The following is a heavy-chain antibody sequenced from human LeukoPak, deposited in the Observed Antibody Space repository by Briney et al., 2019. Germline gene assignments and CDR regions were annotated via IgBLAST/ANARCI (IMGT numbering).Heavy chain of an antibody. CDR2: VSGSGAKT. CDR1: GFTFRSYA. V-gene: IGHV3-23*01. J-gene: IGHJ4*02. D-gene: IGHD6-19*01. CDR3: ATLAVPFDY. Sequence: GGSLRLSCEASGFTFRSYAMTWVRQAPGKGLEWVSAVSGSGAKTYYADSVKGRFTISRDNAKNSLYLQMNSLRAEDTAVYHCATLAVPFDYWGQGTLVTVSS.